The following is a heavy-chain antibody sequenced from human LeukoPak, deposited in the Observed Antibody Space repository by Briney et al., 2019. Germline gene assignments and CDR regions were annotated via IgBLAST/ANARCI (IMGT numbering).Heavy chain of an antibody. CDR3: ALTEGI. D-gene: IGHD1-14*01. CDR2: ISTSSSFI. CDR1: GFTFSRHN. V-gene: IGHV3-21*04. Sequence: PGGSLRLSCAASGFTFSRHNMKWVRQTPGKGLEWVSSISTSSSFIYYADSVKGRFTISRDNARNSLYLEMNSLRAEDTAVYYCALTEGIWGQGTLVTVSS. J-gene: IGHJ4*02.